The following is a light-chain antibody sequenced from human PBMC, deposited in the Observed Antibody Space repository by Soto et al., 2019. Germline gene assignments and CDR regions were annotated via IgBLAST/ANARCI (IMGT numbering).Light chain of an antibody. CDR1: SSDVGGYNY. CDR3: SSYTSIITLRVV. Sequence: QSVLTQPASVSGSPGQSITISCTGTSSDVGGYNYVSWYQQHPGKAPKLMIYGVNNRPSGVSSRFSGSKSGNTASLTISGLQAEDEADYYCSSYTSIITLRVVFGGGTQLTVL. V-gene: IGLV2-14*03. J-gene: IGLJ2*01. CDR2: GVN.